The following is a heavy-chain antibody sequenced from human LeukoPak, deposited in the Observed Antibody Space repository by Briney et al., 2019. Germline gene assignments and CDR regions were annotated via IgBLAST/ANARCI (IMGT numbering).Heavy chain of an antibody. CDR2: IWYDGSNK. J-gene: IGHJ3*02. V-gene: IGHV3-33*06. CDR3: ANDRSIAAAGTGDAFDI. CDR1: GFTFSSYG. Sequence: PGRSLRLSCAASGFTFSSYGRQGVRQAPGRGLEGGAVIWYDGSNKYYADSVKGRFTISRDNSKNTLYLQMNSLRAEDTAVYYCANDRSIAAAGTGDAFDIWGQGTMVTVSS. D-gene: IGHD6-13*01.